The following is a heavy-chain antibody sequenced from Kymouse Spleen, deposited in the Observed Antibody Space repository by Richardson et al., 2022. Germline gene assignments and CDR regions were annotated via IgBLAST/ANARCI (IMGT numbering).Heavy chain of an antibody. CDR2: INWNGGST. D-gene: IGHD3-10*01. CDR1: GFTFDDYG. V-gene: IGHV3-20*d01. Sequence: EVQLVESGGGVVRPGGSLRLSCAASGFTFDDYGMSWVRQAPGKGLEWVSGINWNGGSTGYADSVKGRFTISRDNAKNSLYLQMNSLRAEDTALYYCAREYYGSGSYPTYYYYYGMDVWGQGTTVTVSS. CDR3: AREYYGSGSYPTYYYYYGMDV. J-gene: IGHJ6*02.